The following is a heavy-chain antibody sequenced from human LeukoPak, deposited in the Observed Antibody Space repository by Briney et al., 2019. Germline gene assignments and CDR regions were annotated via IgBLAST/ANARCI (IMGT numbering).Heavy chain of an antibody. Sequence: GESLKISCKGSGYSFTSYWIGWVRQMSGKGLEWMGIIYPGDSDTRYSPSFQGQVTISADKSISTAYLQWSSLKASDTAMYYCARPRSFYDSSASDAFDIWGQGTMVTVSS. CDR3: ARPRSFYDSSASDAFDI. V-gene: IGHV5-51*01. CDR1: GYSFTSYW. J-gene: IGHJ3*02. CDR2: IYPGDSDT. D-gene: IGHD3-22*01.